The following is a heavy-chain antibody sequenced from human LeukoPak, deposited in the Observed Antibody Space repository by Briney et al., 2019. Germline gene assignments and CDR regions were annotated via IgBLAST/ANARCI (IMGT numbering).Heavy chain of an antibody. J-gene: IGHJ4*02. D-gene: IGHD3-22*01. CDR2: IYYSGST. CDR3: ARRQSSRSGYYSPDY. CDR1: GGSISSSIYY. Sequence: SETLSLTCIVSGGSISSSIYYWAWVRQPPGKGLEWIGSIYYSGSTYYNPSLKSRVTISVDTSKNQFSLKLSSVTAADTAVYYCARRQSSRSGYYSPDYWGQGTLVTVSS. V-gene: IGHV4-39*01.